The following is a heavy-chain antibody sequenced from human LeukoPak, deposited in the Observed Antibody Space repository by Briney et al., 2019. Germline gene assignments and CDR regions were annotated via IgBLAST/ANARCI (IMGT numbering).Heavy chain of an antibody. CDR2: INSDGSGP. V-gene: IGHV3-74*01. D-gene: IGHD3-3*01. CDR3: ARGRSYDFWSGYENYYGMDV. CDR1: GFTFSSYS. Sequence: GGSLRLSCAASGFTFSSYSMHWVRQAPGKGLVWVSKINSDGSGPNYAGSVTGRFTISRDNAKNTLYLQMNSLRAEDTAVYYCARGRSYDFWSGYENYYGMDVWGQGTTVTVSS. J-gene: IGHJ6*02.